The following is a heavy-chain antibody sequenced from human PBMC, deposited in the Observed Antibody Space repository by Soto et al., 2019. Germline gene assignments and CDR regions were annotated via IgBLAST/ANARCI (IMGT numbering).Heavy chain of an antibody. CDR3: ARGEYSGYDEDYYYYYMDV. J-gene: IGHJ6*03. V-gene: IGHV3-48*01. CDR2: ISSSSSTI. D-gene: IGHD5-12*01. Sequence: GGSLRLSCAASGFTFSSYSMNWVRQAPGKGLEWVSYISSSSSTIYYADSVKGRFTISRDNAKNSLYLQMNSLRAEDTAVYYCARGEYSGYDEDYYYYYMDVWGKGTTVTVSS. CDR1: GFTFSSYS.